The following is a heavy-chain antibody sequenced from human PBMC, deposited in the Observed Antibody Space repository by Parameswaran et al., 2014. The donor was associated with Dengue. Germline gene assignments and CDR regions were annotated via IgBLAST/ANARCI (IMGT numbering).Heavy chain of an antibody. D-gene: IGHD6-13*01. Sequence: RWIRQPPGKGLEWIGEIYHSGSTNYNPSLKSRVTISVDKSKNQFSLKLSSVTAADTAVYYCARDIAAAGSGYFDYWGQGTLVTVSS. CDR2: IYHSGST. CDR3: ARDIAAAGSGYFDY. J-gene: IGHJ4*02. V-gene: IGHV4-4*02.